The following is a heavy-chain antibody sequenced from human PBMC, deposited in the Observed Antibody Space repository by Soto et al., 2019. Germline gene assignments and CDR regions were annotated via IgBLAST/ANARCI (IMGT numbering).Heavy chain of an antibody. CDR2: IYPGDSDT. CDR1: GYSFTSYW. D-gene: IGHD3-10*01. Sequence: GESLKISCKGSGYSFTSYWIVWVRQMPGKGLEWMGIIYPGDSDTRYSPSLQGQVTISADKSISTAYLQWSSLKASDTAMYYCARQVGGSGSYYMARRFDPWGQGTLVTVSS. CDR3: ARQVGGSGSYYMARRFDP. V-gene: IGHV5-51*01. J-gene: IGHJ5*02.